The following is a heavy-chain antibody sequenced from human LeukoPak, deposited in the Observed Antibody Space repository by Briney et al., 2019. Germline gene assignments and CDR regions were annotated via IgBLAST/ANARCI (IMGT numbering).Heavy chain of an antibody. J-gene: IGHJ4*02. CDR1: GFTFSSYA. D-gene: IGHD2-21*02. V-gene: IGHV3-23*01. CDR3: AKWLVTAAGGRYFDY. CDR2: ISASGDST. Sequence: GGSLRLSCAGSGFTFSSYAMCWVRQAPGMGLEWVSGISASGDSTYYADSVKGRFTISRDSSRNTLYLQMNSLRAEDTAVYYCAKWLVTAAGGRYFDYWGQGTLVTVSS.